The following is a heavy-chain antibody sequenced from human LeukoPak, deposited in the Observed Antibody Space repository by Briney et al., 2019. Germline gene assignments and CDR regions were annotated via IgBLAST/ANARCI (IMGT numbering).Heavy chain of an antibody. Sequence: SSETLSLTCAVSGGSISSGNWWSWVRQPPGKGLEWIGEIHHSGSTNYNPSLKSRRTISIDKSKNQFFVKLSSVTAADTAVYYCARAGGCSSSSCDLDYWGQGTLVTVSS. V-gene: IGHV4-4*02. CDR1: GGSISSGNW. CDR2: IHHSGST. CDR3: ARAGGCSSSSCDLDY. D-gene: IGHD2-2*01. J-gene: IGHJ4*02.